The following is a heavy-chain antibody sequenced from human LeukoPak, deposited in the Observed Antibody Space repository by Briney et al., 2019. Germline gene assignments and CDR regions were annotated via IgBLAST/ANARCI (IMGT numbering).Heavy chain of an antibody. CDR2: ISSSSSYI. D-gene: IGHD5-12*01. CDR3: ARVRLTGGYVGDY. Sequence: GGSLRLSCAASGFTFSSYSMNWVRQAPGKGLGWVSSISSSSSYIYYADSVKGRFTISRDNAKNSLYLQMNSLRAEDTAVYYCARVRLTGGYVGDYWGQGTLVTVSS. CDR1: GFTFSSYS. V-gene: IGHV3-21*01. J-gene: IGHJ4*02.